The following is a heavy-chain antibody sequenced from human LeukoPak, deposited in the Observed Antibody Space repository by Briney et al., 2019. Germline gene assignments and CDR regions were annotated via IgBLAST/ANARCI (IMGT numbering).Heavy chain of an antibody. CDR2: ISGSGGST. J-gene: IGHJ4*02. CDR1: GFTFSSYG. Sequence: GGSLILSCAASGFTFSSYGMSWVRQAPGKGLEWVSAISGSGGSTYYADSVKGRFTISRDNSKNTLYLQMNSLRAEDTAVYYCAKAKMITFGGVIVLPDYWGQGTLVTVSS. V-gene: IGHV3-23*01. CDR3: AKAKMITFGGVIVLPDY. D-gene: IGHD3-16*02.